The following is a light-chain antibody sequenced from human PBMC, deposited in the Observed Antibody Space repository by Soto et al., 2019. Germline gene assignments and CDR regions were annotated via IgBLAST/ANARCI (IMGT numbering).Light chain of an antibody. V-gene: IGLV2-14*03. J-gene: IGLJ2*01. CDR1: SSDVGTYAY. CDR2: DVA. CDR3: LSYTPSNTLVV. Sequence: QSVLTQPASVSGSPGQSITISCTGSSSDVGTYAYVSWYQQHPGKAPKLIIYDVANRPSGVSYRFSGSKSGNTASLTISGRQADDEADYFCLSYTPSNTLVVFGGGTTVTVL.